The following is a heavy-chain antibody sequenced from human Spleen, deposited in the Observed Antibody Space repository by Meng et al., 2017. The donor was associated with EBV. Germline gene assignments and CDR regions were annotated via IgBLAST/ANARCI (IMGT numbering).Heavy chain of an antibody. CDR2: IYYSGST. J-gene: IGHJ2*01. Sequence: QVHLQDSGPGLVKPSESLSLTCTVSGGSISSYYWSWIRQRPGKGLEWIGYIYYSGSTNYNPSLKSRVTISVDTSKNQFSLKLSSVTAADTAVYYCARTITRVGFDLWGRGTLGTVSS. D-gene: IGHD5-24*01. CDR1: GGSISSYY. CDR3: ARTITRVGFDL. V-gene: IGHV4-59*01.